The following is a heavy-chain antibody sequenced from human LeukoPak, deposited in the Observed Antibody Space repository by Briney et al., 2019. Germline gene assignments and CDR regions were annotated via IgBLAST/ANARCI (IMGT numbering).Heavy chain of an antibody. CDR2: IYTRGST. CDR1: GGSINNYY. J-gene: IGHJ3*02. Sequence: PSETLSLTCTVSGGSINNYYWSWIRQPAGKGLEWIGRIYTRGSTNYNPSLKSRVTMSVDTSKNQFSLKLSSVTAADTAVYYCARGRYCSANICSGGDAFDIWGQGTMVSVSS. D-gene: IGHD2-2*01. V-gene: IGHV4-4*07. CDR3: ARGRYCSANICSGGDAFDI.